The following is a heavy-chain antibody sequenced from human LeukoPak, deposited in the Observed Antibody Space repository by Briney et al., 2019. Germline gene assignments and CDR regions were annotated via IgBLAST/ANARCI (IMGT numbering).Heavy chain of an antibody. CDR3: ARDLYCSGGSCYPGNDY. J-gene: IGHJ4*02. CDR2: IIPILGIA. Sequence: SVKVSCKASGGTFSSYAISWVRQAPGQGLERIGRIIPILGIANYAQKFQGRVTITADKSTSTAYMELSSLRSEDTAVYYCARDLYCSGGSCYPGNDYWGQGTLVTVSS. D-gene: IGHD2-15*01. CDR1: GGTFSSYA. V-gene: IGHV1-69*04.